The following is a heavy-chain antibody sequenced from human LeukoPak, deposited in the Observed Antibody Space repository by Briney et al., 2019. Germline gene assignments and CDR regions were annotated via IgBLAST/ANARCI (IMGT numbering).Heavy chain of an antibody. CDR3: TKDGHYDILTAFD. Sequence: GGSLRLSCAASGCTFTKYARSWVRQAPGKGLQWVSSISASAGTSYYADSVKGRFSISRDSYNNTLYLQMNNLRAEDTALYYCTKDGHYDILTAFDWGQGTLVTVSS. D-gene: IGHD3-9*01. J-gene: IGHJ4*02. CDR2: ISASAGTS. CDR1: GCTFTKYA. V-gene: IGHV3-23*01.